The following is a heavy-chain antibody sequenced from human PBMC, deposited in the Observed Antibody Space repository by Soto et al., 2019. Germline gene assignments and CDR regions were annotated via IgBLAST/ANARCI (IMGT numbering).Heavy chain of an antibody. CDR3: ARDSSFTAGSFYYYGSGTGAFDI. CDR2: INAGNGNT. CDR1: GYTFTSYA. V-gene: IGHV1-3*01. Sequence: RASVKVSCKASGYTFTSYAMHWVRQAPGQRLEWMGWINAGNGNTKYSQKFQGRVTITRDTSASTAYMELSSLRSEDTAVYYCARDSSFTAGSFYYYGSGTGAFDIWGQGTMVTVSS. J-gene: IGHJ3*02. D-gene: IGHD3-10*01.